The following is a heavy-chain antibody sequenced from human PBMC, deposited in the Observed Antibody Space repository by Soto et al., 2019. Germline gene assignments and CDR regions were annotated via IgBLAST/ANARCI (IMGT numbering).Heavy chain of an antibody. J-gene: IGHJ3*02. CDR1: GYTFTSYA. CDR2: INAGNGNT. D-gene: IGHD6-19*01. Sequence: GASVEVSCEACGYTFTSYAMHWVRQAPGQRLEWMGWINAGNGNTKYSQKFQGRVTITGDTSASTAYMELSSLRSEDTAVYYFARDLAVAGTLHAFDIWGQGTMVTVSS. V-gene: IGHV1-3*01. CDR3: ARDLAVAGTLHAFDI.